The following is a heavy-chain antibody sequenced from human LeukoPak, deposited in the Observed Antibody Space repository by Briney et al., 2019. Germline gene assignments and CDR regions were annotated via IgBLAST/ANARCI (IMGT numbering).Heavy chain of an antibody. CDR3: AREGGIPYGDYGYYHYYMDV. D-gene: IGHD4-17*01. CDR2: IYYSGST. J-gene: IGHJ6*03. V-gene: IGHV4-39*07. Sequence: PSETLSLTCTVSGGSISSSSYYWGWIRQPPGKGLEWIGSIYYSGSTYYNPSLKSRVTISVDTSKNQFSLKLSSVTAADTAVYYCAREGGIPYGDYGYYHYYMDVWGKGTTVTISS. CDR1: GGSISSSSYY.